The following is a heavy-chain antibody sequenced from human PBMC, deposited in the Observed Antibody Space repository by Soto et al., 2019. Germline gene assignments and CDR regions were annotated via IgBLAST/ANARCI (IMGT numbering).Heavy chain of an antibody. D-gene: IGHD2-15*01. CDR3: AREGDDYCSGTRCFHYCGLDV. V-gene: IGHV3-33*05. CDR2: IEYNAKNR. CDR1: GFTFNSYG. J-gene: IGHJ6*02. Sequence: QVQLVESGGGVVQPGTSLRLSCTASGFTFNSYGIHWVRQAPGKGLEWLALIEYNAKNRFYADSVKGRFSISRDNSRNTVYLQVNGLRAEDTAVYYCAREGDDYCSGTRCFHYCGLDVWGQGTTVIVSS.